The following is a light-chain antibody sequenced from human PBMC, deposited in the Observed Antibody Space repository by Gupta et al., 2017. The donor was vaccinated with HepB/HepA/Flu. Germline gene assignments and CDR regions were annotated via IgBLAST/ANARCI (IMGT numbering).Light chain of an antibody. CDR1: QSVSSF. CDR2: DAS. Sequence: EIVLTQSPATLSLSPGERATLSCRASQSVSSFLAWYQQKPGQAPRLLIYDASNRATGIPARFSGRGSGTDFTLTISSLEPEDCAGYYCQQRRNWPITFGQGTRLEIK. CDR3: QQRRNWPIT. V-gene: IGKV3-11*01. J-gene: IGKJ5*01.